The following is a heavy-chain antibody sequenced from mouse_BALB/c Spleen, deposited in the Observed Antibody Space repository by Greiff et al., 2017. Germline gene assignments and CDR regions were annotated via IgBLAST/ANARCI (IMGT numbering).Heavy chain of an antibody. J-gene: IGHJ1*01. V-gene: IGHV5-17*02. Sequence: EVQLVESGGDLVKPGGSRKLSCAASGFTFSSFGMHWVRQAPEKGLEWVAYISSGSSTIYYADTVKGRFTISRDNPKNTLFLQMTSLRSEDTAMYYCARSYGNYQYFDVWGAGTTVTVSS. D-gene: IGHD2-10*02. CDR3: ARSYGNYQYFDV. CDR2: ISSGSSTI. CDR1: GFTFSSFG.